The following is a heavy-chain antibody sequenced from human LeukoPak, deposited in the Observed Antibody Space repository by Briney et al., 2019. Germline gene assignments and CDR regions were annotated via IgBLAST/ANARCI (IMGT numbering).Heavy chain of an antibody. D-gene: IGHD6-13*01. CDR2: ISSSGSTI. Sequence: VGSLRLSCAASGFTFSSYEMNWVRQAPGKGLEWVSYISSSGSTIYYADSVKGRFTISRDNAKNSLYLQMNSLRAEDTAVYYCARSGYSSSWYVRGAFDYWGQGTLVTVSS. CDR3: ARSGYSSSWYVRGAFDY. V-gene: IGHV3-48*03. J-gene: IGHJ4*02. CDR1: GFTFSSYE.